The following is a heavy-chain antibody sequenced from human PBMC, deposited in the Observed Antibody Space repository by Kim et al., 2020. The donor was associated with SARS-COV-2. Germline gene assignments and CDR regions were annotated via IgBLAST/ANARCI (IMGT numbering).Heavy chain of an antibody. V-gene: IGHV3-9*01. J-gene: IGHJ6*03. Sequence: VKGRFTLSRDTAKNSLYLQMNSLRAEDTALYYCAKGIWGSGYYYYYYYMDVWGKGTTVTVSS. CDR3: AKGIWGSGYYYYYYYMDV. D-gene: IGHD3-16*01.